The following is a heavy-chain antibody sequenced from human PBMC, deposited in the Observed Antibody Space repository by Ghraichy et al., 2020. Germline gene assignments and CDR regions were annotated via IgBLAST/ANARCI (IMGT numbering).Heavy chain of an antibody. J-gene: IGHJ4*02. D-gene: IGHD4-17*01. Sequence: SETLSLTCTVSGGSISSSSYYWGWIRQPPGKGLEWIGSIYYSGSTYYNPSLKSRVTISVDTSKNQFSLKLSSVTAADTAVYYCARDGGYGDSDYWGQGTLVTVSS. CDR1: GGSISSSSYY. CDR2: IYYSGST. CDR3: ARDGGYGDSDY. V-gene: IGHV4-39*02.